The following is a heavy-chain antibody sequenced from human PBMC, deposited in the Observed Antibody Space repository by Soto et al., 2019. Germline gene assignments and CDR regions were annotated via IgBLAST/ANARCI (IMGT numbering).Heavy chain of an antibody. J-gene: IGHJ1*01. V-gene: IGHV1-3*01. Sequence: QVQLVQSGAEVKKPGASVKVSCKASGYTFTNYAIHWVRQAPGQRLEWMGWINAGSGNTKYSQMFECRVSITRDTSASTAYMEVSSLTSEDTAVYYCACEQQLATFQHWGQGTLVTVSS. CDR2: INAGSGNT. CDR1: GYTFTNYA. CDR3: ACEQQLATFQH. D-gene: IGHD6-13*01.